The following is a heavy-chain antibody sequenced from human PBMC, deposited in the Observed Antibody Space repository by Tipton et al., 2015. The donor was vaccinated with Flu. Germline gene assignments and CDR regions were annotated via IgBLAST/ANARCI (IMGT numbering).Heavy chain of an antibody. J-gene: IGHJ5*02. CDR2: IHPDGSET. Sequence: SLRLSCAAFSRYWMSWLRQAPGKRLEWVANIHPDGSETSYVDSVKGRFTISRDNAKNQLCLLMDSLRVEDTAVYYCARVSRNWFDPWGQGTLVTVSS. V-gene: IGHV3-7*01. CDR1: SRYW. CDR3: ARVSRNWFDP.